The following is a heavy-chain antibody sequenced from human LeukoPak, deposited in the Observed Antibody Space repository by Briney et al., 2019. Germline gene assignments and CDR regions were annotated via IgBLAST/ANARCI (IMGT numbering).Heavy chain of an antibody. D-gene: IGHD6-13*01. Sequence: GGSLRLSCAASGFTFSSYWMSWVRQAPGKGLEWVASIKQDGSEKYYVDSVKGRFTISRDNAQNSLYLQMNSLRADDTAVYYCARPYSSSWYNWFDPWGQGTLVTVSS. CDR3: ARPYSSSWYNWFDP. J-gene: IGHJ5*02. V-gene: IGHV3-7*04. CDR2: IKQDGSEK. CDR1: GFTFSSYW.